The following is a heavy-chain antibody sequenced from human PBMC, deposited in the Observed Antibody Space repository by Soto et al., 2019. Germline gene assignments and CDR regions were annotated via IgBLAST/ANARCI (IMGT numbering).Heavy chain of an antibody. D-gene: IGHD3-3*01. CDR3: ARDYGDFWSCFYTDGKRHNWLAS. Sequence: SETLSLTCTVSGGSISSYYWSWIRQPAGKGLEWIGRIYTSGSTNYNPSLKSRVTMSVDTSKNQFSLKLSSVTAADTAVYYCARDYGDFWSCFYTDGKRHNWLASCAQRTLVPVSS. V-gene: IGHV4-4*07. CDR1: GGSISSYY. J-gene: IGHJ5*01. CDR2: IYTSGST.